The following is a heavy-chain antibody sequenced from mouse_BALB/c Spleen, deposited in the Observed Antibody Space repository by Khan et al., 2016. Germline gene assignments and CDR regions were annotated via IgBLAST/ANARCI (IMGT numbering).Heavy chain of an antibody. Sequence: EVQLLESGPGLVRPSQSLSLTCTVTGYSITSDYAWNWIRQFPGKKLEWMGYISYSGTTSYNPSLKSRVSITRDTSKNQFFLQLTSVTTEDTATYYCTTRHYYGSSSFAYWGQGTLVTVSA. CDR1: GYSITSDYA. V-gene: IGHV3-2*02. CDR3: TTRHYYGSSSFAY. D-gene: IGHD1-1*01. CDR2: ISYSGTT. J-gene: IGHJ3*01.